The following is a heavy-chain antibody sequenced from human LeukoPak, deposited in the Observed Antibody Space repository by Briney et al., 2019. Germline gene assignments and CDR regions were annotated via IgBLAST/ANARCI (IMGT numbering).Heavy chain of an antibody. Sequence: SETLSLTCAVYGGSFSGYYWSWIRQPPGKGLEWIGEINHSGSTNYNPSLKSRVTISVDTSKNQFSLRLSSVTAADTAVYYCARGLRQLVRSWHYWGQGTLVTVSS. CDR3: ARGLRQLVRSWHY. V-gene: IGHV4-34*01. D-gene: IGHD6-6*01. J-gene: IGHJ4*02. CDR1: GGSFSGYY. CDR2: INHSGST.